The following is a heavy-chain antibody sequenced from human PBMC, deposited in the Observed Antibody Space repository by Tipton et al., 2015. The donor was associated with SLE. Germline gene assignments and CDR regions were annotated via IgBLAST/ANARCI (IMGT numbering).Heavy chain of an antibody. Sequence: TLSLTCTATGDSVTSSGYYWSWIRQHPGKGLEWIGFISYDGRTKYNPSLKSRVTMSVDTSKSQFSLKLTFVSAADTAIYYCARMGLCTTTTCNEGAFDVWGQGSMVTVSS. CDR3: ARMGLCTTTTCNEGAFDV. V-gene: IGHV4-61*08. CDR2: ISYDGRT. J-gene: IGHJ3*01. CDR1: GDSVTSSGYY. D-gene: IGHD2-2*01.